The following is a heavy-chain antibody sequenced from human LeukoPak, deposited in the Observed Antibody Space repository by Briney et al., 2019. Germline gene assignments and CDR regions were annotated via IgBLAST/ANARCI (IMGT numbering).Heavy chain of an antibody. Sequence: SETLSLTCSVSGYSFTSGHYWGWIRQPPGKGLEWIANIYHTGSAHYNPSLKSRVTISVDTSKNQFSLKLSSVTSADTAVYYCARYCTSTTCILRGFDYWGQGTLVTVSS. CDR1: GYSFTSGHY. D-gene: IGHD2-2*01. V-gene: IGHV4-38-2*01. J-gene: IGHJ4*02. CDR2: IYHTGSA. CDR3: ARYCTSTTCILRGFDY.